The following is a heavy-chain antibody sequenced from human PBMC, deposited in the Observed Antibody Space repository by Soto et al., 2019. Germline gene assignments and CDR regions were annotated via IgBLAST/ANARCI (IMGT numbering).Heavy chain of an antibody. J-gene: IGHJ6*02. CDR2: IYYSGST. CDR3: ARDSGDYGDSYYYYGMDV. Sequence: PSETLSLTCTVSGGSISCGGYYWSWIRQHPGKGLEWIGYIYYSGSTYYNPSLKSRVTISVDTSKNQFSLKLSSVTAADTAVYYCARDSGDYGDSYYYYGMDVWGQGTTVTVSS. CDR1: GGSISCGGYY. V-gene: IGHV4-31*03. D-gene: IGHD4-17*01.